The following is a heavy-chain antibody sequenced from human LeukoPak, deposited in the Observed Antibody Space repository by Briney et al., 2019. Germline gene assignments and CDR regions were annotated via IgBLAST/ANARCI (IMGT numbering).Heavy chain of an antibody. D-gene: IGHD4-17*01. V-gene: IGHV3-66*01. J-gene: IGHJ5*02. CDR1: GFTVSSNY. CDR3: ARGPVNTGFDP. CDR2: IYSGGNT. Sequence: GSLRLSCAASGFTVSSNYMSWVRQAPGKGLEWVSIIYSGGNTYYADSVKGRFTISRDNSKNTLYLQMNSLRAKDTAVYYCARGPVNTGFDPWGQGTLVTVSS.